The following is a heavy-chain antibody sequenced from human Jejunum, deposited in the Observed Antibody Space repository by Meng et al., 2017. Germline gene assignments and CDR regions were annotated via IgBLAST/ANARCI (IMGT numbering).Heavy chain of an antibody. CDR1: GDSRCSDNW. CDR3: ARKGGTYSTGHFPHFDY. J-gene: IGHJ4*02. D-gene: IGHD6-19*01. V-gene: IGHV4-4*02. Sequence: SGSLSLTCAVSGDSRCSDNWWSGVRQPPGKGPEWIGDIFRTGTSNYCPSLRSRVAIYMDKSKNQFSLSLNSVTAADTAVYYCARKGGTYSTGHFPHFDYWGQGTLVTVSS. CDR2: IFRTGTS.